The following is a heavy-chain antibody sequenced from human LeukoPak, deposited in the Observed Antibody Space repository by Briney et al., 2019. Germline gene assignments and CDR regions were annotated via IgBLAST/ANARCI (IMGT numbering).Heavy chain of an antibody. CDR1: EFTFSSYW. CDR2: IKQDGSEK. V-gene: IGHV3-7*01. J-gene: IGHJ4*02. Sequence: GGSLRLSCAASEFTFSSYWMSWVRQAPGKGLEWVANIKQDGSEKYYVDSVKGRFTTSRDNAKKSLYLQMNSLKAEDTAVYYCARGGNSNYAADYWGQGTLVTVSS. CDR3: ARGGNSNYAADY. D-gene: IGHD4-11*01.